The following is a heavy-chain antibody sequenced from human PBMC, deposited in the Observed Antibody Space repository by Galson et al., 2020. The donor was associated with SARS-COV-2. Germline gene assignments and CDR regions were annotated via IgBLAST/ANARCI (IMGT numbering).Heavy chain of an antibody. J-gene: IGHJ5*02. CDR2: IYYSGST. D-gene: IGHD5-18*01. CDR3: ARAYTGYSYGFSWFDP. CDR1: GGSISSSSYY. Sequence: SETLSLTCTVSGGSISSSSYYWGWIRQPPGKGLEWIGSIYYSGSTYYNPSLKSRVTISVDTSKNQFSLKLSSLTAADTAVYYCARAYTGYSYGFSWFDPWGQGTLVTVSS. V-gene: IGHV4-39*01.